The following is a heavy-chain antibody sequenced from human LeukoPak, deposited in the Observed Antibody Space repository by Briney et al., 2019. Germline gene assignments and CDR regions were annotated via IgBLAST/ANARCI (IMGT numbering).Heavy chain of an antibody. J-gene: IGHJ4*02. V-gene: IGHV1-24*01. CDR2: FDPEDGET. CDR3: ATNVAAWTVGVGELGDPQYFDY. Sequence: ASVKVSCMVSRYTLTELSMHWVRQAPGKGLEWMGGFDPEDGETIYAQKFQGRVTMTEDTSTGTAYMELSSLRSEDTAVYYCATNVAAWTVGVGELGDPQYFDYWGQGTLVTVSS. D-gene: IGHD4-23*01. CDR1: RYTLTELS.